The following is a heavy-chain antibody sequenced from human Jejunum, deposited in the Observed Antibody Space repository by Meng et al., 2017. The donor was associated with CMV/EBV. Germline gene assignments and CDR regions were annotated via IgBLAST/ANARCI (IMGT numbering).Heavy chain of an antibody. J-gene: IGHJ4*02. CDR1: VSINSNNW. D-gene: IGHD2-2*01. Sequence: VSINSNNWWDWGRQPPGEGLEWIGEILRSGDTGHNPSLRSRLSISIDKSKNQVSLILSSVTAADTAVYYCATARRGCSSNSCYLENWGQGTLVTVSS. CDR3: ATARRGCSSNSCYLEN. CDR2: ILRSGDT. V-gene: IGHV4/OR15-8*02.